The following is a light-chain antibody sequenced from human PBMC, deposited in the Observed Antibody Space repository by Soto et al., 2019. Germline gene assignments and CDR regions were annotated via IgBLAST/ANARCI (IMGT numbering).Light chain of an antibody. CDR1: QSVTNW. J-gene: IGKJ2*01. CDR2: DAS. Sequence: DIQMTQSPSTLPASVGDRVTITCRASQSVTNWLAWYQQKPAKAPNLLIYDASRLQSGIPSRFSGSGSGTEFTLTFSSLQPDDFATYYCQQYTTYPYTFGQGTKLEIK. V-gene: IGKV1-5*01. CDR3: QQYTTYPYT.